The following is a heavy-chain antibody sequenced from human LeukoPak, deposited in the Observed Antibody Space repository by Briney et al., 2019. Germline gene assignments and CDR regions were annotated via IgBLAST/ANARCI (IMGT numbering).Heavy chain of an antibody. J-gene: IGHJ4*02. D-gene: IGHD2-21*01. V-gene: IGHV3-7*01. Sequence: PGGSLRLSCTASVFTFSSHYMHWVRPAPGKGREWVAHIKADGTEKYYEDSLKGRFTISRDNAKNSLYLQMNSLRATDAAVYFCARSQHSTADYWGQGTLVTVPS. CDR3: ARSQHSTADY. CDR2: IKADGTEK. CDR1: VFTFSSHY.